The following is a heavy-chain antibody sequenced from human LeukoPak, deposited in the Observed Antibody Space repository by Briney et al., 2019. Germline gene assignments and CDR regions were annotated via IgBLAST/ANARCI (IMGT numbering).Heavy chain of an antibody. CDR3: ARNLTPEQLVLNF. V-gene: IGHV4-59*01. CDR1: NGSISNYY. CDR2: IYYTGST. D-gene: IGHD6-13*01. Sequence: PSETLSLTCTVSNGSISNYYWNWIRQAPGKGLEWIGYIYYTGSTNKNPSLKSRVTMSEDTSKNQFSLNLKSVTPEDTAVYYCARNLTPEQLVLNFWGQGILVTVSS. J-gene: IGHJ4*02.